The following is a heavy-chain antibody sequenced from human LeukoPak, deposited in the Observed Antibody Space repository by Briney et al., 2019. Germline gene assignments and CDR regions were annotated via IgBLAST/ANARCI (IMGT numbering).Heavy chain of an antibody. CDR1: GFTFSDYA. CDR2: ISYDGKYK. Sequence: AGRSLRLSCAASGFTFSDYAMDWGRRAPGKGVEWVAVISYDGKYKYSADSMKGRFTVSRDNSKNMLYLQMNSLRPEDTAVYYCARDPLTDCSGGSCYSEGFDPWGQGTLVTVSS. D-gene: IGHD2-15*01. CDR3: ARDPLTDCSGGSCYSEGFDP. J-gene: IGHJ5*02. V-gene: IGHV3-30*04.